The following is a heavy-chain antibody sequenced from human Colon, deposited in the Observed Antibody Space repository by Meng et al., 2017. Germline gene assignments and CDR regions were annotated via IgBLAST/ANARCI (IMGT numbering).Heavy chain of an antibody. CDR1: GYTFNTYH. J-gene: IGHJ4*02. CDR3: ARERLGESPDY. D-gene: IGHD3-16*01. CDR2: INPSGGGT. Sequence: QVQLVNSGAEVKNPGASVKVSCKASGYTFNTYHMHWVRQAPGQGLEWMGIINPSGGGTLYAQKFQGRVTMTSDTSTSTVYMELSSLRSEDTAVYYCARERLGESPDYWGQGTLVTVSS. V-gene: IGHV1-46*02.